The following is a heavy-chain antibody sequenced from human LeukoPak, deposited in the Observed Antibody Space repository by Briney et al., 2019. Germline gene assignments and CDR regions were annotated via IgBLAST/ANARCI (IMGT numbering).Heavy chain of an antibody. Sequence: GGSLRLSCVGSGFNFGNYWMSWVRQAPGKGLEWVANIIRDGSAKYYLDSVKGRFTISRDNAKNSVWLQMDSLRVDDTAIYYCARSMWPEDYWGQGTLVRVSS. D-gene: IGHD1-14*01. CDR3: ARSMWPEDY. CDR1: GFNFGNYW. V-gene: IGHV3-7*01. CDR2: IIRDGSAK. J-gene: IGHJ4*02.